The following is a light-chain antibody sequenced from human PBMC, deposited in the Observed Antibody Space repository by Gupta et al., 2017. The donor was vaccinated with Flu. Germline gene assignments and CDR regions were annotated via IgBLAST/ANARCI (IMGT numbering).Light chain of an antibody. J-gene: IGKJ2*01. Sequence: EIVMTQSPATLSVSPGERATLSCRASQSVSSNLAWYQQKPGQAPRLLIYGASTRATGIPARFSGSGSGTEFTLTIGSLQSEDFAVYYCQQYNKWYTFGQGTKLEIK. V-gene: IGKV3-15*01. CDR1: QSVSSN. CDR2: GAS. CDR3: QQYNKWYT.